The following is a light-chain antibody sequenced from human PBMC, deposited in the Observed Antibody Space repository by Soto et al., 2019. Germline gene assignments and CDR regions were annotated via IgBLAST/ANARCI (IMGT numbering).Light chain of an antibody. J-gene: IGKJ1*01. V-gene: IGKV3-20*01. CDR3: QQYGSSGT. CDR1: QSVSNNY. CDR2: GAS. Sequence: EIVSTQSPGTLSLSPGERATLSCRASQSVSNNYLAWYQQKPGQAPRLLIYGASNSATGIPDRFSGSGSGTDFTLTISRLEPEDFAVYYCQQYGSSGTFGQGTKVEIK.